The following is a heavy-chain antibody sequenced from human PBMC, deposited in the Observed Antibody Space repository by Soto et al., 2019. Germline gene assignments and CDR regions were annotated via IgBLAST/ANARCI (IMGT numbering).Heavy chain of an antibody. J-gene: IGHJ4*02. Sequence: VQLVESGGGVVQPGRSLRLLCEASGFTFSRYGMHWARQAPGMGLAWVAVISWDGRAQYYGDSVRGRFNISRDNSQNTLYLQMNSLRNEDTGIYYCAKETIQVGGPNYCDYWGQGVPVTVSS. CDR2: ISWDGRAQ. D-gene: IGHD1-1*01. V-gene: IGHV3-30*18. CDR3: AKETIQVGGPNYCDY. CDR1: GFTFSRYG.